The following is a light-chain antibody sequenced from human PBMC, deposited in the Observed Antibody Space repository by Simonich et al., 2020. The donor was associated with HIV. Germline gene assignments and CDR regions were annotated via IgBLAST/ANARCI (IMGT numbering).Light chain of an antibody. CDR2: VVR. J-gene: IGLJ2*01. V-gene: IGLV2-14*01. CDR1: SSDVGGYNY. CDR3: SSYTSSSTLV. Sequence: QSSLTQPASVSGSPGQSITISCTGTSSDVGGYNYVSWYQQHPVKAPKLMIYVVRKRPSWVSNRFSGSKSGNTASLTISGLQAEDEADYYCSSYTSSSTLVFGGGTKLTVL.